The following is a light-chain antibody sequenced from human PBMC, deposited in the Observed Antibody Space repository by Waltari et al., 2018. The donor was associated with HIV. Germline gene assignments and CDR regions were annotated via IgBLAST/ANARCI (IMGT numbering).Light chain of an antibody. Sequence: DIRLTQSPSTLSASAGDRVAITGRAGQNVGAFLAWYQQKPGKPPKLLIFQASILEGGVPSRFSGSVSGSDFTLAINGLQSDDFATYYCHQYASVSGTFGQGTKVELK. CDR1: QNVGAF. CDR3: HQYASVSGT. CDR2: QAS. J-gene: IGKJ1*01. V-gene: IGKV1-5*03.